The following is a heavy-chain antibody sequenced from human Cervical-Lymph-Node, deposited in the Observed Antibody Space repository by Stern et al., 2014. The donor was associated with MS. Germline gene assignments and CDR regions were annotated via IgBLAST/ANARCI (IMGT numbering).Heavy chain of an antibody. J-gene: IGHJ4*02. D-gene: IGHD6-6*01. CDR3: ATEGLVSSRLLY. V-gene: IGHV4-31*03. CDR2: IYYAGRT. CDR1: GASINNGGYY. Sequence: QLQLQESGPGLVKPSQTLSLTCTVSGASINNGGYYWTWIRPHPEKGLEWIGNIYYAGRTYYNPSLKSRVLISTDTSKSQFSLRLSSVTAADTAMYYCATEGLVSSRLLYWGQGTPVTVSS.